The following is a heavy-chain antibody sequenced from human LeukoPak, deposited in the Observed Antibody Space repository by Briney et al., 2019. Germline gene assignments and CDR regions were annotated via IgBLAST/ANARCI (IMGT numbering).Heavy chain of an antibody. CDR2: TSHSGST. J-gene: IGHJ4*02. CDR1: GGSFSGYY. Sequence: SETLSLTCAVYGGSFSGYYWSWIRQPPGKGLEWIGETSHSGSTNYNPSLESRVTISADTSKNQFSLKLTSVTAADTAVYYCARVERLGYEDYWGQGTLATVSS. CDR3: ARVERLGYEDY. V-gene: IGHV4-34*01. D-gene: IGHD2-15*01.